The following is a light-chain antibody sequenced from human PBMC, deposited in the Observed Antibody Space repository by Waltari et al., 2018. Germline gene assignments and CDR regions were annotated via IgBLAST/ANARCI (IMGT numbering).Light chain of an antibody. CDR3: SSYADNTLV. Sequence: QSALTQPPSASGSPGQSVTISCTGTSSDYVSWFQHHPGKAPKLMIYAFSKRPSGVPCRFSGSKSGHTASLTVSGLQADDEAHYYCSSYADNTLVFGGGTKLTVL. V-gene: IGLV2-8*01. CDR1: SSDY. CDR2: AFS. J-gene: IGLJ3*02.